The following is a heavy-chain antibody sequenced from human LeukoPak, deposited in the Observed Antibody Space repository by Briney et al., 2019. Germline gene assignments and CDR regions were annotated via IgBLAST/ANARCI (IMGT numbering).Heavy chain of an antibody. CDR2: IIPILGTA. CDR1: GGTFSSYA. V-gene: IGHV1-69*13. D-gene: IGHD2-2*03. J-gene: IGHJ6*03. CDR3: ARTLDIVVVPAAKVQGYYYYMDV. Sequence: SVKVSCKAPGGTFSSYAISWVRQAPGQGLEWMGGIIPILGTANYAQKFQGRVTITADESTSTAYMELSSLTSEDTAVYYCARTLDIVVVPAAKVQGYYYYMDVWGKGTTVTVSS.